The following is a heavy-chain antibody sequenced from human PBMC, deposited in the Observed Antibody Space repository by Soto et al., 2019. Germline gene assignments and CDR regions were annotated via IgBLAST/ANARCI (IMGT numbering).Heavy chain of an antibody. Sequence: GGSLRLSCAASGFTFRSFTMNWVRQAPGKGLEWVSTISSNSAYIYYTDALRGRFTISRDNAKNSLHLQMNSLRAEDTALYYCTRDASRDSSARGWFDPWGPGTLVTVSS. D-gene: IGHD6-13*01. CDR2: ISSNSAYI. CDR3: TRDASRDSSARGWFDP. CDR1: GFTFRSFT. V-gene: IGHV3-21*01. J-gene: IGHJ5*02.